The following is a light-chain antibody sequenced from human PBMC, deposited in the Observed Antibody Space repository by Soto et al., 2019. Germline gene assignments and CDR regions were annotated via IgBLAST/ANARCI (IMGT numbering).Light chain of an antibody. CDR2: GAS. CDR3: QQYGSSPLYT. CDR1: QSVSTSY. Sequence: EIVLTQSPGTLSLSPGERATLSCRASQSVSTSYLAWYQQKPGQAPRLLIYGASSRATGIPDRFSGSGSGTGLTLTISRLEPEDFAVYYCQQYGSSPLYTFVQGTKLEIK. V-gene: IGKV3-20*01. J-gene: IGKJ2*01.